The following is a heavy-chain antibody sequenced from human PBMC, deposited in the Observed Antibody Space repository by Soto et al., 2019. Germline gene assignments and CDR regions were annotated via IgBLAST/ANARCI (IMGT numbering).Heavy chain of an antibody. J-gene: IGHJ4*02. CDR1: GGSISSYY. Sequence: QVQLQESGPGLVKPSETLSLTCTVSGGSISSYYWSWIRQPPGKGLEWIGYIYYSGSTNYNPSLKSRVTISVDTSKNQFSLKLSSVTAADTAVYYCARVEQQLEPPCFDYWGQGTLVTVSS. CDR3: ARVEQQLEPPCFDY. V-gene: IGHV4-59*01. D-gene: IGHD6-13*01. CDR2: IYYSGST.